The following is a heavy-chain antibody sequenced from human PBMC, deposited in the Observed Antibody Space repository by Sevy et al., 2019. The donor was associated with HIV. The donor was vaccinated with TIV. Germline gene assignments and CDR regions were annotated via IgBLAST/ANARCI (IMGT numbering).Heavy chain of an antibody. CDR1: GFTFSNAW. V-gene: IGHV3-15*01. D-gene: IGHD1-26*01. CDR2: IKNKTDGGKT. J-gene: IGHJ4*02. Sequence: GGSLRLSCAASGFTFSNAWMSWVRQAPGKGLEWVGRIKNKTDGGKTDYAAPVKGKFTISRDDSKNTLYLQMNSLKTEDTAVYYCTTEVVGATLAGGPFDYWGQGTLVTVSS. CDR3: TTEVVGATLAGGPFDY.